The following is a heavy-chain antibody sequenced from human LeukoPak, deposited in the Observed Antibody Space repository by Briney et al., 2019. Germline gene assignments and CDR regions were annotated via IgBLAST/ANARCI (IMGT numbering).Heavy chain of an antibody. CDR3: ARRSGSSSVDFYYYLDV. J-gene: IGHJ6*03. V-gene: IGHV4-59*01. CDR1: GGSLSNYY. D-gene: IGHD6-6*01. Sequence: SETLSLTCTVSGGSLSNYYWNWIRQPPGKGLEWIAYIYYSGSANYNPSLKSRATISLDTSKNQFSLNLSSVTAADTAVYYCARRSGSSSVDFYYYLDVWGKGTTVTVSS. CDR2: IYYSGSA.